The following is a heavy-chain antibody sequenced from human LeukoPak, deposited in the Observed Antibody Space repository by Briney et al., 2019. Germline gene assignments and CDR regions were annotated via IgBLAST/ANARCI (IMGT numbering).Heavy chain of an antibody. V-gene: IGHV3-23*01. CDR2: ISGSGDGT. D-gene: IGHD6-6*01. CDR3: AKHSSSDVFDI. CDR1: GFTFSSYA. Sequence: QTGGSLRLSCAASGFTFSSYAMSWVRQAPGKGLEWVSAISGSGDGTYYPDSVKGRFTISRDNSKNTLYLQMNSLRAEDTAVYYCAKHSSSDVFDIWGQGTMVTVSS. J-gene: IGHJ3*02.